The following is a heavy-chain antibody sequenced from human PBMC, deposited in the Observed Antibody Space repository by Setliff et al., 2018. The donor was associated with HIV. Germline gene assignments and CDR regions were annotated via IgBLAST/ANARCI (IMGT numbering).Heavy chain of an antibody. Sequence: ASVKVSCTASGYTFTSYGISWVRQAPGQGLAWMGWISAYNGNTHYAQKLQGRVTLTTDTSTSTAYMELRSLRSDDTAVYYCARDGPLFIVAAYYWGQGTLVTVSS. CDR2: ISAYNGNT. V-gene: IGHV1-18*01. CDR3: ARDGPLFIVAAYY. CDR1: GYTFTSYG. J-gene: IGHJ4*02. D-gene: IGHD5-12*01.